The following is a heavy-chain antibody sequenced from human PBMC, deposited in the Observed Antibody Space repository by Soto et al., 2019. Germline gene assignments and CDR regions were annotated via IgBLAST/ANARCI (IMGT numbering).Heavy chain of an antibody. CDR2: FSGSGGST. D-gene: IGHD2-15*01. J-gene: IGHJ4*02. CDR3: AKCGGLGTPRGSGTCYCPIDY. CDR1: GFSFSTYT. Sequence: EVQLLESGGGLVQPGGSLRLSCAASGFSFSTYTMSWLRQAPGKGLEWVSCFSGSGGSTYYAESVKGRFTISRDNSKNTLHLQMNSLRAEDTAVYYCAKCGGLGTPRGSGTCYCPIDYWGQGTLVTVSS. V-gene: IGHV3-23*01.